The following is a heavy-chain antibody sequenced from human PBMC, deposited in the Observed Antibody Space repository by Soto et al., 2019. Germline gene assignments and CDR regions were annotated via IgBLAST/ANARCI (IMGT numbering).Heavy chain of an antibody. CDR3: ARDYYDYIWGRPYYMDV. D-gene: IGHD3-16*01. CDR2: INSDGSST. V-gene: IGHV3-74*01. CDR1: GFTFSSYW. J-gene: IGHJ6*03. Sequence: GGSLRLSCAASGFTFSSYWMHWVRQAPGKGLVWVSRINSDGSSTSYADSVKGRFTISRDNAKNTLYLQMNSLRAEDTAVYYCARDYYDYIWGRPYYMDVWGKGTTVTVSS.